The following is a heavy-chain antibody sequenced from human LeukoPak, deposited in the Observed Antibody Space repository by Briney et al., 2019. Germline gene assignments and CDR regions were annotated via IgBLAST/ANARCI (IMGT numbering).Heavy chain of an antibody. CDR2: INPNSGGT. J-gene: IGHJ4*02. CDR3: ARSRLERLHFDY. Sequence: ASVKVSRKASGYTFTGYYMHWVRQAPGQGLEWMGWINPNSGGTNYAQKFQGRVTMTRDTSISTAYMELSRLRSDDTAVYYCARSRLERLHFDYWGQGTLVTVSS. V-gene: IGHV1-2*02. CDR1: GYTFTGYY. D-gene: IGHD1-1*01.